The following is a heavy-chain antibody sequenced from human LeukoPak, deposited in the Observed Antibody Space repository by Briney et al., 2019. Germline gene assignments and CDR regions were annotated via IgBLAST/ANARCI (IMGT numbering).Heavy chain of an antibody. J-gene: IGHJ4*02. CDR1: GGSFSGYY. CDR3: ARGDAIAAAGIGVDY. Sequence: PSETLSLTCAVYGGSFSGYYWSWIRQPPGKGLEWIGEINHSGSTNYNPSLKSRVTISVDTSKNQFSLKLSSVTAADTAVYYCARGDAIAAAGIGVDYWGQGTLVTVSS. CDR2: INHSGST. D-gene: IGHD6-13*01. V-gene: IGHV4-34*01.